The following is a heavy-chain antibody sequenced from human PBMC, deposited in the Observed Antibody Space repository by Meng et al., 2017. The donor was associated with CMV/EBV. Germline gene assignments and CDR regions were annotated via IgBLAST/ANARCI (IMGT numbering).Heavy chain of an antibody. V-gene: IGHV1-2*02. CDR3: ARDRGYYGSGSYQFDP. J-gene: IGHJ5*02. Sequence: YTFTGYYMHWVRQAPGQGLEWMGWINPNSGGTNYAQKFQGRVTMTRDTSTSTAYMELSRLRSDDTAVYYCARDRGYYGSGSYQFDPWGQGTLVTVSS. D-gene: IGHD3-10*01. CDR2: INPNSGGT. CDR1: YTFTGYY.